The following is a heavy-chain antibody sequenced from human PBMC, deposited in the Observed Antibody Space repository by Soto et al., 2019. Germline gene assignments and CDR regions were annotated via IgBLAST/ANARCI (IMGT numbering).Heavy chain of an antibody. D-gene: IGHD2-8*01. CDR1: GGTFSSYA. Sequence: ASVKVSCKASGGTFSSYAISWVRQAPGQGLEWMGWISGYNGDTNYAQKFQGRVAMTVDTSTTTAFMELTSLTSDDRAVYYCAKNGQPPYYYYGMDVWGQGTTVTVLL. CDR2: ISGYNGDT. V-gene: IGHV1-18*01. CDR3: AKNGQPPYYYYGMDV. J-gene: IGHJ6*02.